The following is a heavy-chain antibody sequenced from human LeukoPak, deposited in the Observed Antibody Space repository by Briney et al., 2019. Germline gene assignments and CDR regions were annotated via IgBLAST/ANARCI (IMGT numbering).Heavy chain of an antibody. J-gene: IGHJ4*02. D-gene: IGHD3-16*02. CDR3: ARAERNYDYVWGSYRPYYFDW. CDR2: IYYSVST. CDR1: VGSISSYY. V-gene: IGHV4-59*01. Sequence: SETLSLTCTVSVGSISSYYWSWIREPPGTGLEWMGYIYYSVSTNYNPSLKSRVTISVDTYKNQFSLELSSGTAADTAVYYCARAERNYDYVWGSYRPYYFDWWGQGTLVTVSS.